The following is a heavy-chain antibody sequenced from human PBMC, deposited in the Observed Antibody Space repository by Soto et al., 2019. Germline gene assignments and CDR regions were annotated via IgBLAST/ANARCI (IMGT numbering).Heavy chain of an antibody. D-gene: IGHD2-8*01. CDR1: GYTFTSYG. V-gene: IGHV1-18*01. CDR3: ARVMEIQGQGVYAFDI. CDR2: ISAYNGNT. J-gene: IGHJ3*02. Sequence: ASVKVSCKASGYTFTSYGISWVRQAPGQGLEWMGWISAYNGNTNYAQKLQGRVTMTTDTSTSTAYMELRSLRSDDTAVYYCARVMEIQGQGVYAFDIWGQGTMVTVSS.